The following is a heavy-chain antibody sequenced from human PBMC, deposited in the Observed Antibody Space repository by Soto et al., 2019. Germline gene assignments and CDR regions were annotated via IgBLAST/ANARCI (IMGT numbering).Heavy chain of an antibody. CDR3: ASVPGDGSLRGWLDP. J-gene: IGHJ5*02. D-gene: IGHD5-12*01. Sequence: GASVKVSCKASGGTFSSYAISWVRQAPGQGLEWMGGIIPIFGTANYAQKFQGRVTITADESTSTAYMELSSLRSEDTAVYYCASVPGDGSLRGWLDPWGQGPLVTVYS. V-gene: IGHV1-69*13. CDR2: IIPIFGTA. CDR1: GGTFSSYA.